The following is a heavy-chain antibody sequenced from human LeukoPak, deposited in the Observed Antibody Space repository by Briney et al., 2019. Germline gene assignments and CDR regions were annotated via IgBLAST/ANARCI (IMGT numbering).Heavy chain of an antibody. CDR3: ARGPYFNGWFDP. D-gene: IGHD2-8*01. Sequence: SETLSLTCTVSGCSISSYYWSWVRQPPGKGLEWIGYIYYSGSTNYNPSLKSRVTISVDTSKNQFSLKLSSVTAADTAVYYCARGPYFNGWFDPWGQGTLVTVSS. V-gene: IGHV4-59*01. CDR1: GCSISSYY. J-gene: IGHJ5*02. CDR2: IYYSGST.